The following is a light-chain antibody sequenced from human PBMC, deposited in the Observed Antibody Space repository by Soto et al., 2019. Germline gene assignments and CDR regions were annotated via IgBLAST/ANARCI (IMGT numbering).Light chain of an antibody. Sequence: EIVLTQSPGTLSLSPGERATLSCRASQSVSTNYLAWYQQKPGQSPRLLIYGATSRATGIPDRFSGSGSGTDFTLTISSLQSEDFAVYYCQQYHSWPPITFGQGTRLEIK. CDR3: QQYHSWPPIT. CDR2: GAT. J-gene: IGKJ5*01. CDR1: QSVSTNY. V-gene: IGKV3-20*01.